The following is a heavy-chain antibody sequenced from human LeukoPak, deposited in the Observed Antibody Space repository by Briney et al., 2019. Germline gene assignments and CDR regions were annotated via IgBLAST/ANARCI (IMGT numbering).Heavy chain of an antibody. Sequence: ASVKVSCKASGYTFTGYYMHRVRQAPGQGLEWMGWINPNSGGTNYAQKFQGRVTMTRDTSISTAYMELSRLRFDDTAVYYCARDWSIAARSRHYYYYYMDVWGKGTTVTVSS. CDR3: ARDWSIAARSRHYYYYYMDV. CDR1: GYTFTGYY. J-gene: IGHJ6*03. D-gene: IGHD6-6*01. CDR2: INPNSGGT. V-gene: IGHV1-2*02.